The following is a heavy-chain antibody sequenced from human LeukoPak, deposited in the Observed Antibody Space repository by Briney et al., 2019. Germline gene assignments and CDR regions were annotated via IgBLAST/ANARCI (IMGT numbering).Heavy chain of an antibody. CDR1: GYTLTELS. V-gene: IGHV1-24*01. D-gene: IGHD2-2*02. Sequence: ASVEVSCKVSGYTLTELSMHWVRQAPGKGLEWMGGFDPEDGETIYAQKFQGRVTMTEDTSTDTAYMELSSLRSEDTAVYYCATSTPFYCSSTSCYNYWGQGTLVTVSS. J-gene: IGHJ4*02. CDR3: ATSTPFYCSSTSCYNY. CDR2: FDPEDGET.